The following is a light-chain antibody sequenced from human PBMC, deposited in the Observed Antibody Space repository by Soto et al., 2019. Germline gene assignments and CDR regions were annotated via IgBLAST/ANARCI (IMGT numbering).Light chain of an antibody. V-gene: IGKV3-15*01. Sequence: LVMTQSPATLSVSPGERATLSCRASQGVGSHLAWYQQNPGQAPRLLIYGASTRSTGIPARFSGSGSGTEFTLTISSMHSEDFAVYFCQQDNNCPPDRTFGQGTKVESK. CDR1: QGVGSH. J-gene: IGKJ1*01. CDR2: GAS. CDR3: QQDNNCPPDRT.